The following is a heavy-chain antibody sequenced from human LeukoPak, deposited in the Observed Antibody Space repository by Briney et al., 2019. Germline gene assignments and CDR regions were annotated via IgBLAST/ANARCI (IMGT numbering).Heavy chain of an antibody. CDR3: ARVPLLPNYDSSGYFQFDY. J-gene: IGHJ4*02. CDR1: GGTFSSYA. CDR2: IIPIFGTA. D-gene: IGHD3-22*01. Sequence: SVKVSCKASGGTFSSYAISWVRQAPGQGLEWMGGIIPIFGTANYAQKFQGRVTITADESTSTAYMEPSSLRSEDTAVYYCARVPLLPNYDSSGYFQFDYWGRGTLVTVSS. V-gene: IGHV1-69*13.